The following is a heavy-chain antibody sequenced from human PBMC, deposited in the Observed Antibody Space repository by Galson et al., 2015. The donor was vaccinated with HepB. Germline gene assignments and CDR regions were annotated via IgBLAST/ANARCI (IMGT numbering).Heavy chain of an antibody. CDR1: AYTFISYG. V-gene: IGHV1-18*01. D-gene: IGHD1-7*01. CDR2: ISAYNGNT. Sequence: SVKVSCKASAYTFISYGINWVRQAPGQGLEWMGWISAYNGNTKSAQKFQGRVTMTTDISTSTAYMELRSLRSDDTAVYYCARTSMELRDYYYMDVWGKGTTVTVSS. J-gene: IGHJ6*03. CDR3: ARTSMELRDYYYMDV.